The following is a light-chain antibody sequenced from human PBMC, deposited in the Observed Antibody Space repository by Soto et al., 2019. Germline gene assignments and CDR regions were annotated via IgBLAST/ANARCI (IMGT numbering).Light chain of an antibody. J-gene: IGKJ5*01. CDR3: MQGTHWTIT. V-gene: IGKV2-30*02. CDR1: QSLVHSDGIAY. Sequence: DVVRSESALSMPVTLGQPASISCWSNQSLVHSDGIAYFSWFQQRPGRSPRRXXYKVSNRDSGVPARFSGSGSGTDFALKISRVQAEDVGVYYCMQGTHWTITFGQGTRLEIK. CDR2: KVS.